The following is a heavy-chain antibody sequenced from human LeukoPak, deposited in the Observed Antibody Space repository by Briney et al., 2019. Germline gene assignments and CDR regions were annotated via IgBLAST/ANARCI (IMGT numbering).Heavy chain of an antibody. CDR3: VGGDSREL. J-gene: IGHJ4*02. CDR1: GFTFSSYA. CDR2: IGRSSIDK. Sequence: PGGSLRLSCAASGFTFSSYAMSWVRQAPGKGPEWISSIGRSSIDKYYADSVRGRFTISRDNAKNSLYVQMSSLRVEDTAVYYCVGGDSRELWGQGTLVTVSS. V-gene: IGHV3-21*01. D-gene: IGHD3-22*01.